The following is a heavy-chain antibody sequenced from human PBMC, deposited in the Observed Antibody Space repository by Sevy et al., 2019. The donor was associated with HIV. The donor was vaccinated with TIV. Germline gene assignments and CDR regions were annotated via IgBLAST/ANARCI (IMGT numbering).Heavy chain of an antibody. Sequence: GGSLRLSCAASGFTFSSYAMSWVRQAPGKGLEWVSAISGSGGSTYYAHSVKGRFTISRDNSKNTLYLQMNSLRAEDTAVYYCAKVRYSSGWYEDYWGQGTLVTVSS. CDR3: AKVRYSSGWYEDY. V-gene: IGHV3-23*01. D-gene: IGHD6-19*01. J-gene: IGHJ4*02. CDR1: GFTFSSYA. CDR2: ISGSGGST.